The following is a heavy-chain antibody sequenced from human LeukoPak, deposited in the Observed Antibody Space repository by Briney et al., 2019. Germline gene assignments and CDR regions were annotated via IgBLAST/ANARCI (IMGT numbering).Heavy chain of an antibody. CDR2: IYHSGST. CDR1: GYSISSGYY. J-gene: IGHJ4*02. V-gene: IGHV4-38-2*02. CDR3: ARAFRFGVVIIPFDY. Sequence: SETLSLTCTVSGYSISSGYYWGWIRPPPGKGLEWIGSIYHSGSTYYNPSLKSRVTISVDTSKNQFSLKLSSVTAADTAVYYCARAFRFGVVIIPFDYWGQGTLVTVSS. D-gene: IGHD3-3*01.